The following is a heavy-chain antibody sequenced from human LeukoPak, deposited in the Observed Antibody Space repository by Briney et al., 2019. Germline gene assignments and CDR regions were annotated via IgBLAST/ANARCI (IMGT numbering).Heavy chain of an antibody. J-gene: IGHJ4*02. D-gene: IGHD2-2*01. CDR3: AKDRDGYCSSTSCYGGAFDY. V-gene: IGHV3-23*01. Sequence: GGTLRLSCAASGFTFSSYGMSWVRQAPGKGLEWVSAISGSGGSTYYADSVKGRFTISRDNSKNTLYLQMNSLRAEDTAVYYCAKDRDGYCSSTSCYGGAFDYWGQGTLVTVFS. CDR1: GFTFSSYG. CDR2: ISGSGGST.